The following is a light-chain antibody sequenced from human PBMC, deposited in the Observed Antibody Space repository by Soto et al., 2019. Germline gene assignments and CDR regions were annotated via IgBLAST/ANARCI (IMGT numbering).Light chain of an antibody. V-gene: IGLV2-11*01. J-gene: IGLJ3*02. CDR3: CSCAASDNWV. CDR2: DVN. Sequence: QSALTQPRSVSGSPGQSVTISLTGTSSDVGAHDHVSWYQQHPGKAPKLMLYDVNKRPSGVPDRFSGSKSGSTASLTISGLEPEDEADYHWCSCAASDNWVFGGGTKVTVL. CDR1: SSDVGAHDH.